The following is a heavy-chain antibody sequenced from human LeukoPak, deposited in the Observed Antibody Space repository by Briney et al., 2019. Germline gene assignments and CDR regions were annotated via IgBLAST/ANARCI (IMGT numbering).Heavy chain of an antibody. CDR1: GYTFTSYG. CDR2: ISAYNGNT. V-gene: IGHV1-18*01. Sequence: ASVKVSCKASGYTFTSYGISWVRQAPGQGLEWMGWISAYNGNTNYAQKLQGRVTMTTDTSTSTAYVELRSLRSNDTAVYYCARDVGYGSGSATWWGQGTLVTVSS. CDR3: ARDVGYGSGSATW. J-gene: IGHJ4*02. D-gene: IGHD3-10*01.